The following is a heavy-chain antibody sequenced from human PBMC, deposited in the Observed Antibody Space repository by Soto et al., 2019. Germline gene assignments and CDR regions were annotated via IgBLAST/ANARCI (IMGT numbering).Heavy chain of an antibody. V-gene: IGHV5-51*01. CDR3: VRHFDSSGYYPDY. CDR2: IYPDDSDI. Sequence: GESLKISCQASGYRFTSYWIAWVRQMPGKGLEWVGIIYPDDSDIKYSPSFQGQVTVSADRSNSTAYLQWRSLRASDTAMYFCVRHFDSSGYYPDYWGQGTQVTVSS. D-gene: IGHD3-22*01. J-gene: IGHJ4*02. CDR1: GYRFTSYW.